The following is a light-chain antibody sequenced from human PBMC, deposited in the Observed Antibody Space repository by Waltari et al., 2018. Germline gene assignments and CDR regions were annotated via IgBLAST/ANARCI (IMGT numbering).Light chain of an antibody. CDR2: DAS. CDR3: QQYNNWLYT. CDR1: QSSSTN. V-gene: IGKV3-15*01. J-gene: IGKJ2*01. Sequence: ESVMTQSPATLSWSPGETCTLSCRSSQSSSTNLAWYQQKAGQAPRLLIYDASIRATGVPARFSGIGAGTEFTLTITGLQSEDFAVYYCQQYNNWLYTFGQGTKLEIK.